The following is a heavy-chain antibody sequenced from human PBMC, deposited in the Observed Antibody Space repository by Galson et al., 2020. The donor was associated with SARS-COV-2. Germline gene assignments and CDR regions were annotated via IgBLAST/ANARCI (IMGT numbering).Heavy chain of an antibody. D-gene: IGHD1-26*01. CDR2: ISYDGSNK. J-gene: IGHJ6*02. CDR1: GFTFSSYG. Sequence: SCAASGFTFSSYGMHWVRQAPGKGLEWVAVISYDGSNKYYADSVKGRFTISRDNSKNTLYLQMNSLRAEDTAVYYCAKVVAAYYYYYYGMDVWGQGTTVTVSS. CDR3: AKVVAAYYYYYYGMDV. V-gene: IGHV3-30*18.